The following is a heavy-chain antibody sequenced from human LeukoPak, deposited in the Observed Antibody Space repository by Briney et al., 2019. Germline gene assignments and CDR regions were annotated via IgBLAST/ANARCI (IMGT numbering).Heavy chain of an antibody. J-gene: IGHJ4*02. V-gene: IGHV1-69*05. CDR1: RGTFSSYA. CDR2: IIPIFGTA. D-gene: IGHD6-6*01. CDR3: ARAPIAARPVGHSSYYFDY. Sequence: SVKVSCKASRGTFSSYAISWVRQAPGQGLEWMGGIIPIFGTANYAQKVQGRVTITTDESTSTAYMELSSLTSEDTAVYYCARAPIAARPVGHSSYYFDYWGEGTLVTVSS.